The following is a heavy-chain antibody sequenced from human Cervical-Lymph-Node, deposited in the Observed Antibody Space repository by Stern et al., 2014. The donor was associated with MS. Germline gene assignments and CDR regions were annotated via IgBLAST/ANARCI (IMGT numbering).Heavy chain of an antibody. V-gene: IGHV1-2*06. Sequence: QVQLVQSGAEVRKPGASVMVSCKASGYTFTGYYIHWVRQAPGQGLEWMGRINLNNGGTDYAQKFQGRVTVTRDTSISTAYMELSRLKSDDTAVYYCAKLDDDTDMDLFDYWGQGTLVTVSS. CDR1: GYTFTGYY. D-gene: IGHD5-18*01. CDR2: INLNNGGT. J-gene: IGHJ4*02. CDR3: AKLDDDTDMDLFDY.